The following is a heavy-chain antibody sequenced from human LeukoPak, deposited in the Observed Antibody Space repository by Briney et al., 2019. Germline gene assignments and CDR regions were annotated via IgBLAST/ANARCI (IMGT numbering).Heavy chain of an antibody. V-gene: IGHV1-18*01. CDR3: ARGVSESGYSDY. J-gene: IGHJ4*02. CDR2: ISAYNGNT. D-gene: IGHD3-3*01. CDR1: GYRFTTYG. Sequence: ASVMVSCRASGYRFTTYGISWVRQAPGQGLEWMGWISAYNGNTNYAQKLQGRVTMTTDTSTSTAYMELRSLRSDDTAVYYCARGVSESGYSDYWGQGTLVTVSS.